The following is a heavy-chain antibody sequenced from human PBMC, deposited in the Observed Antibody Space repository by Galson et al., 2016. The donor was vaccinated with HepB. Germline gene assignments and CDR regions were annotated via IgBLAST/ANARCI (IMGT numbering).Heavy chain of an antibody. CDR1: GGTFSGYF. CDR2: IIHSGTT. V-gene: IGHV4-34*12. J-gene: IGHJ6*02. Sequence: ETLSLTCAVYGGTFSGYFWSWVRRPPGKGLEWIGEIIHSGTTNYNPSLKSRVTISVDTSKNQFSLRLSSVTAADMAVYYCARARYQLLDDRQSHYYYGMDVWGQGTRVTVPS. D-gene: IGHD2-2*01. CDR3: ARARYQLLDDRQSHYYYGMDV.